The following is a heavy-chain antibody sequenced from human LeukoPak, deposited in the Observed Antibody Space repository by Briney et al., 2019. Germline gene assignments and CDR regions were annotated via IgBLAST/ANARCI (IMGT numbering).Heavy chain of an antibody. V-gene: IGHV3-30*18. J-gene: IGHJ4*02. CDR1: GFTFSSYG. Sequence: GGSLRLSCAASGFTFSSYGMHWVRQAPGKGLEWVAVISYDGSNTYYADSVKGRFTISRDNSKNTLYLQMNSLRAEDTALYYCAKDPFSCRSSGCHGIDYWGQGTLVTVSS. CDR3: AKDPFSCRSSGCHGIDY. CDR2: ISYDGSNT. D-gene: IGHD6-19*01.